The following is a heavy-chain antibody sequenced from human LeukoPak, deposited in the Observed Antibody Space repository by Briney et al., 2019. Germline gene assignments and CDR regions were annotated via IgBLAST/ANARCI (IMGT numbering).Heavy chain of an antibody. CDR3: ARDHRSGSYYFFDY. CDR2: FGDGGRDT. J-gene: IGHJ4*02. D-gene: IGHD1-26*01. V-gene: IGHV3-23*01. CDR1: GXSFSTYA. Sequence: GGSLRLSCAASGXSFSTYAMSWVRQAPGKGLDWVSTFGDGGRDTHSADSVKGRFTISRGNSKNTLYLRMNSLRAEDTAVYYCARDHRSGSYYFFDYWGQGTLVTVSS.